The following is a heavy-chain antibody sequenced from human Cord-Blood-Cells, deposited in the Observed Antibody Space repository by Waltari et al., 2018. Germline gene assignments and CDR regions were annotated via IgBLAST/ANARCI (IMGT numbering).Heavy chain of an antibody. CDR3: ARDGKVYSSSYYYYYYGMDV. CDR2: IYHSGSP. Sequence: QVQLQESGPGLVKPSETLSLTCAVSGYSISSGYYWGWIRQPPGKGLEWIGSIYHSGSPHSNPSLKSRVTISVDTSKNQFSLRLSSVTAADTAVYYCARDGKVYSSSYYYYYYGMDVWGQGTTVTVSS. V-gene: IGHV4-38-2*02. J-gene: IGHJ6*02. CDR1: GYSISSGYY. D-gene: IGHD6-6*01.